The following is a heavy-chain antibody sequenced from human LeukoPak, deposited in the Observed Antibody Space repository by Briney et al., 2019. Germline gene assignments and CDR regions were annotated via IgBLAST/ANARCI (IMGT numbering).Heavy chain of an antibody. CDR1: GFTFSSYA. Sequence: PGGSLRLSCAASGFTFSSYAMHWVRQAPGKGLEWVAVISYDGSNKYYADSVKGRFTIYRDNAKNSLYLQMNSLRAEDTALYYCAKSARPGSLNYYYYGMDVWGQGTTVTVSS. D-gene: IGHD6-6*01. CDR2: ISYDGSNK. V-gene: IGHV3-30-3*02. J-gene: IGHJ6*02. CDR3: AKSARPGSLNYYYYGMDV.